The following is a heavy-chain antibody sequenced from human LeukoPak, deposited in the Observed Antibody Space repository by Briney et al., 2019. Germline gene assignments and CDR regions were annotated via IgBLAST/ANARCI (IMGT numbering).Heavy chain of an antibody. D-gene: IGHD2-15*01. CDR1: GFTFSSYA. CDR3: AKEHCSGGSCYSHYFDY. CDR2: ISGSGDIT. J-gene: IGHJ4*02. V-gene: IGHV3-23*01. Sequence: GGSLRLSCAASGFTFSSYAMSWVRQAPGKGLEWVSGISGSGDITYYADSVKGRFTISRDKSKNTLYLQMNSLRAEDTAVYYCAKEHCSGGSCYSHYFDYWGQGTLVTVSS.